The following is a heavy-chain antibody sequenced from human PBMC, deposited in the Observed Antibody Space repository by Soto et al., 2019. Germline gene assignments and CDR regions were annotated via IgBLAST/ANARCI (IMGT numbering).Heavy chain of an antibody. CDR2: INHSGST. CDR3: ARGSRYYDFWSGYPNWFDP. J-gene: IGHJ5*02. V-gene: IGHV4-34*01. Sequence: SETLSLTCAVYGGSFSGYYWSWIRQPPGKGLEWIGEINHSGSTNYNPSLKSRVTISVDTSKNQFSLKLSSVTAADTAVYYCARGSRYYDFWSGYPNWFDPWGQGTLVTVS. D-gene: IGHD3-3*01. CDR1: GGSFSGYY.